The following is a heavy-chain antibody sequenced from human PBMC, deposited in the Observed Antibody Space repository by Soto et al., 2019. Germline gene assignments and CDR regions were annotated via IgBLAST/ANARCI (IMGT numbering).Heavy chain of an antibody. CDR3: ARGVMITFGGVIATSGSNWFDP. D-gene: IGHD3-16*02. CDR1: GGSISSGDYY. V-gene: IGHV4-30-4*01. CDR2: IYYSGST. Sequence: QTLSLTCTVSGGSISSGDYYWSWIRQPPGKGLEWIGYIYYSGSTYYNPSLKSRVTISVDTSKNQFSLKLSSVTAADTAVYYCARGVMITFGGVIATSGSNWFDPWGQGTLVTVSS. J-gene: IGHJ5*02.